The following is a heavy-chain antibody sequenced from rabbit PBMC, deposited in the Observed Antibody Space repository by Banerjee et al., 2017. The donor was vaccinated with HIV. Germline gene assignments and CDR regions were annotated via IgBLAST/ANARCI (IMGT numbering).Heavy chain of an antibody. Sequence: QEQLVESGGGLVQPEGSLTLTCTVSGCSFSNYYYMCWVRQAPGKGLEWIGTIYAGNGRTYYASWVNGRFTISSDNAQNTVDLQMNSLTVADTATYFCGRGSSGYYGTNLWGPGTLVT. CDR3: GRGSSGYYGTNL. J-gene: IGHJ4*01. CDR1: GCSFSNYYY. V-gene: IGHV1S43*01. D-gene: IGHD1-1*01. CDR2: IYAGNGRT.